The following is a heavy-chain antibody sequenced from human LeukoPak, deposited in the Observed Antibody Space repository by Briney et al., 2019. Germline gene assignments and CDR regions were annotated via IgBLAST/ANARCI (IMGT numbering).Heavy chain of an antibody. J-gene: IGHJ4*02. CDR2: IKQDGSEK. Sequence: PGGSLRLSCAASGFTFSSYWMSWVRQAPGKGLEWVANIKQDGSEKYYVDSVKGRFTISRDNAKNSLYLQMNSLRAEDTAVYYCARVRVAVAGTRAYFDYWGQGTLVTVSS. CDR1: GFTFSSYW. D-gene: IGHD6-19*01. V-gene: IGHV3-7*01. CDR3: ARVRVAVAGTRAYFDY.